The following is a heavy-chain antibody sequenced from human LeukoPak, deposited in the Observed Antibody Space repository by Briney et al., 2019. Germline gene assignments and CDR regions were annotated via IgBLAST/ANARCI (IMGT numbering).Heavy chain of an antibody. Sequence: PGESLKISFWGSGXSFTNYWIGWVRRMPGKGLEWMGIINPGDSDIRYSPSFQGQVTISVDKSINTAYLQWSSLKASDTAMYYCARRPYYDSTGLHYFDYWGQGTLVTVSS. CDR1: GXSFTNYW. CDR2: INPGDSDI. V-gene: IGHV5-51*01. CDR3: ARRPYYDSTGLHYFDY. J-gene: IGHJ4*02. D-gene: IGHD3-22*01.